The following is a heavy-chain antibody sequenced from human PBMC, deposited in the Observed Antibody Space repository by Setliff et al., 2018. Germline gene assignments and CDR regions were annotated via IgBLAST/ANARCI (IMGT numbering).Heavy chain of an antibody. CDR1: GGSISTNTYF. Sequence: SETLSLTCTVSGGSISTNTYFWGWIRQPPGKGLEWIGNTYYSGDTYYNPSLKSRVTISVDTSRNQFSLKLSSVTATDTAVYYCVKWDSKYVSGSHYMDVWGKGTTVTVSS. CDR3: VKWDSKYVSGSHYMDV. CDR2: TYYSGDT. V-gene: IGHV4-39*01. D-gene: IGHD3-16*01. J-gene: IGHJ6*03.